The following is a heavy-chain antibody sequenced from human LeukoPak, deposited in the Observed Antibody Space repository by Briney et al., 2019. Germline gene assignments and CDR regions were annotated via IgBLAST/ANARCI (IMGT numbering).Heavy chain of an antibody. D-gene: IGHD3-9*01. CDR3: AKNGKYYDILTGYYLDDY. CDR1: GCTFSSYV. V-gene: IGHV3-23*01. Sequence: GGYLRLSCAASGCTFSSYVMSWVRQAPGKGLEWVSSIRDNGGSTYYADSVKGRFTISRDNSKNTLYLQMNSLRAEDTAVYYCAKNGKYYDILTGYYLDDYWGQGALVTVSS. CDR2: IRDNGGST. J-gene: IGHJ4*02.